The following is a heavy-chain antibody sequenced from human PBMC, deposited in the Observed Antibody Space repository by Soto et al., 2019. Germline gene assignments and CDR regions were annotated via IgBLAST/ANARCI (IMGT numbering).Heavy chain of an antibody. V-gene: IGHV4-34*01. CDR2: INHGGGT. Sequence: SETLSLTCAVSGGSFSGYYWSWIRQPPGKGLEWIGEINHGGGTNYSPSLKSRVTISVDTSKKQFSLEMNSVTAADTAVYYCASGESCVWSHDPWFDPWGQGILVTVSS. CDR3: ASGESCVWSHDPWFDP. D-gene: IGHD6-19*01. J-gene: IGHJ5*02. CDR1: GGSFSGYY.